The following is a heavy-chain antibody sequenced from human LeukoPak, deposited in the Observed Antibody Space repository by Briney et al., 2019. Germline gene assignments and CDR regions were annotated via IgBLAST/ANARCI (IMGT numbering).Heavy chain of an antibody. J-gene: IGHJ4*02. Sequence: PSETLSLTCTVSGGSISSSSYYWGWIRQPPGKGLEWIGSIYYSGSTYYNPSLKSRVTISVDTSKNQFSLKLSSVTAADTAVYYCARQKVATGYYFAYWGQGTLVTVSS. CDR1: GGSISSSSYY. CDR2: IYYSGST. D-gene: IGHD5-12*01. V-gene: IGHV4-39*01. CDR3: ARQKVATGYYFAY.